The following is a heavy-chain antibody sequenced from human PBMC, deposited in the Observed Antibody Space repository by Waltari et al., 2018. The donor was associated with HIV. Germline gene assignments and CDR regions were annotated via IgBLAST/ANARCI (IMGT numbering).Heavy chain of an antibody. J-gene: IGHJ6*02. V-gene: IGHV1-46*01. CDR1: GYTFTSYY. Sequence: QVQLVQSGAEVKKPGASVKVSCKASGYTFTSYYMHWVRQAPGQGLEWMGIINPSGGSTSYAQKFQGRVTMTRDTSTSTVYMELSSLRSEDTAVYYCARDIEAVTRNDYYYYGMDVWGQGTTVTVSS. CDR3: ARDIEAVTRNDYYYYGMDV. CDR2: INPSGGST. D-gene: IGHD4-17*01.